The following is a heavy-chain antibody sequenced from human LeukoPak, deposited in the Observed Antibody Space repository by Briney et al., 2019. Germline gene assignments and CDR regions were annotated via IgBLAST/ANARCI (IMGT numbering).Heavy chain of an antibody. CDR2: IYYSGST. CDR3: ARHDPYYYDSSGYSNAFDI. CDR1: GGSISSSSYY. Sequence: SETLSLTCTVSGGSISSSSYYWGWIRQPPGKGLEWIGSIYYSGSTYYNPSLKSRVTISVDTSKNQFSLKLSSATAADTAVYYCARHDPYYYDSSGYSNAFDIWGQGTMVTVSS. V-gene: IGHV4-39*01. J-gene: IGHJ3*02. D-gene: IGHD3-22*01.